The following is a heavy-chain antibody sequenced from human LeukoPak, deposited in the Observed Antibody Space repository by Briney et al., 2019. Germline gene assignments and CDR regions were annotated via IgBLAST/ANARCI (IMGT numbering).Heavy chain of an antibody. D-gene: IGHD2-2*01. J-gene: IGHJ3*01. CDR2: IYTSGST. V-gene: IGHV4-61*09. CDR1: GGSISSDSYS. Sequence: PSETLSLTCTVSGGSISSDSYSWSWIRQPAGKGLEWIGHIYTSGSTNYNPSLKSRVTISVGTSKNQFSLKLSSVTAADTAVYYCARDHNASDAFDFRGHGTVVTVSS. CDR3: ARDHNASDAFDF.